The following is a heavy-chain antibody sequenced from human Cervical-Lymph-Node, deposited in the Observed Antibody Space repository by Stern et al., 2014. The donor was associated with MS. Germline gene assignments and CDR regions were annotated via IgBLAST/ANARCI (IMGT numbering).Heavy chain of an antibody. CDR1: ADSITNNNW. J-gene: IGHJ5*01. V-gene: IGHV4-4*02. D-gene: IGHD5-12*01. CDR3: ARVNSGYNWFDS. CDR2: IHHSGTT. Sequence: QLQLQESGPGLVKPSGTLSLTCAVSADSITNNNWWAWVRQTPGMGLEWIGEIHHSGTTNLRPSLKSRVTMSVDKSKNQFSLELRSVTAADTAFYYCARVNSGYNWFDSWGQGTLVTVSS.